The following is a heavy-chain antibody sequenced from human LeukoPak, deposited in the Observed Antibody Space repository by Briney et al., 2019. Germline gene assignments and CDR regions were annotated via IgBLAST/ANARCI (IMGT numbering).Heavy chain of an antibody. J-gene: IGHJ5*02. V-gene: IGHV3-30*04. CDR1: GFTFSSYA. CDR2: ISYDGSNK. D-gene: IGHD6-13*01. Sequence: GGSLRLSCAASGFTFSSYAMHWVRQAPGKGLEWVAVISYDGSNKYYADSVKGRFTISRDNSKNTLYLQMNSLRAEDTAVYYCARDTLRDSSPNNWFDPWGQGTLVTVSS. CDR3: ARDTLRDSSPNNWFDP.